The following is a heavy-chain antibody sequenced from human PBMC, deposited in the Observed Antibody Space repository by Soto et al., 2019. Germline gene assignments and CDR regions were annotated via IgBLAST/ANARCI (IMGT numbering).Heavy chain of an antibody. Sequence: SETLCLTCTVSGGSISRGDYYWSWIRQPPGKGLEWIGYIYYSGSTYYNPSLKSRVTISVDTSKNQFSLKLSSVTAADTAVYYCASQKLDVPAYFDYWGQGTLVTVSS. CDR3: ASQKLDVPAYFDY. CDR1: GGSISRGDYY. CDR2: IYYSGST. V-gene: IGHV4-30-4*01. D-gene: IGHD1-1*01. J-gene: IGHJ4*02.